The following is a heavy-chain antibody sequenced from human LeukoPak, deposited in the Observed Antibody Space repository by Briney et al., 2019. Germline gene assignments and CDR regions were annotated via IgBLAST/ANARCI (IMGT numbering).Heavy chain of an antibody. J-gene: IGHJ4*02. Sequence: GASVRVSCKASGYTFTSYGISWVRQAPGQGLEWMGWISAYNGNTNYAQKLQGRVTMTTDTSTSTAYMELRSLRSDDTAVYYCARDAGLGYCSSTSCYLPDYWGQGTLVTVSS. CDR2: ISAYNGNT. D-gene: IGHD2-2*01. CDR1: GYTFTSYG. CDR3: ARDAGLGYCSSTSCYLPDY. V-gene: IGHV1-18*01.